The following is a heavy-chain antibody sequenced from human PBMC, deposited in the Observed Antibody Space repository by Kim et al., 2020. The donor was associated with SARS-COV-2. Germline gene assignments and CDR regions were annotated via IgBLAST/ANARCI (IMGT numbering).Heavy chain of an antibody. V-gene: IGHV3-33*05. D-gene: IGHD3-3*01. CDR1: GFTFSSYG. CDR3: ARDLWEWDYYYGMDV. Sequence: GGSLRLSCAASGFTFSSYGMHWVRQAPGKGLEWVAVISYDGSNKYYADSVKGRFTISRDNSKNTLYLQMNSLRAEDTAVYYCARDLWEWDYYYGMDVWGQGTTVTVSS. CDR2: ISYDGSNK. J-gene: IGHJ6*02.